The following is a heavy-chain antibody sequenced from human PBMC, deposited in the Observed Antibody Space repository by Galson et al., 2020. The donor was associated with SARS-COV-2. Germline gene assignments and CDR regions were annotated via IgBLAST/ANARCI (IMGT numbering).Heavy chain of an antibody. V-gene: IGHV4-61*01. D-gene: IGHD3-10*01. CDR2: LYYSGIT. Sequence: SETLSLTCSVSGGSVSSGKYYRTWIRQPQGKGLEWVGYLYYSGITNYNPSLRGRVTISLDTSKNQFSLKLSSVTAADTAGYYCARVFGPGSGPIGYWGRGTLVTVSS. CDR3: ARVFGPGSGPIGY. CDR1: GGSVSSGKYY. J-gene: IGHJ4*02.